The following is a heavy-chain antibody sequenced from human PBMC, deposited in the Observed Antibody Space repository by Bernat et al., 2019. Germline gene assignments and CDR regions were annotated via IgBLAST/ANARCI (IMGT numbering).Heavy chain of an antibody. V-gene: IGHV3-30*18. D-gene: IGHD6-6*01. CDR3: AKGEGYSSSWGYYYYYGMDV. Sequence: QVQLVESGGGVVQPGRSLRLSCAASGFTFSSYGMHWVRQAPGKGLEWVAVISYDGSNKYYADSVKGRFTISRDNSKNTLYLQMNSLRAEDTAVYYCAKGEGYSSSWGYYYYYGMDVWGQGTTVTVSS. CDR1: GFTFSSYG. CDR2: ISYDGSNK. J-gene: IGHJ6*02.